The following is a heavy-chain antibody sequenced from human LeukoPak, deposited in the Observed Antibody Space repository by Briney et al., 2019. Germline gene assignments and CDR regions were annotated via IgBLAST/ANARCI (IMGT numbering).Heavy chain of an antibody. CDR3: ARYGSGSTWFDP. J-gene: IGHJ5*02. CDR2: IYYSGST. D-gene: IGHD3-10*01. V-gene: IGHV4-39*07. Sequence: SETLSLTCTVSGGSISSSSYYWGWIRLPPGKGLEWIGSIYYSGSTYYNPSLKSRVTISVDTSKNQFFLKLSSVTAADTAVYYCARYGSGSTWFDPWGQGTLVTVSS. CDR1: GGSISSSSYY.